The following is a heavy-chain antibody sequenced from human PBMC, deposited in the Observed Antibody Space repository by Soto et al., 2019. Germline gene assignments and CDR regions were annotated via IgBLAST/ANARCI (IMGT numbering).Heavy chain of an antibody. D-gene: IGHD2-2*01. V-gene: IGHV2-70*11. CDR3: ARIAVGTRCYAEGDGAFDA. CDR2: IDWDDYT. Sequence: ESGPTLVNPTQTLTLACTFSGFSLTTTGTCVSWIRQPPGKALEWLARIDWDDYTYYSTSLKTRLTVSKDTSKNQVVLTMTNMDPVDTATYYCARIAVGTRCYAEGDGAFDAWGQGTKVTVSS. J-gene: IGHJ3*01. CDR1: GFSLTTTGTC.